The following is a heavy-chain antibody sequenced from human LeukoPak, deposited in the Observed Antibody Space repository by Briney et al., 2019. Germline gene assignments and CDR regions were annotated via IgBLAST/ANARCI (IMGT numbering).Heavy chain of an antibody. CDR3: ARVGGSSSGFDP. CDR1: GGTFSSYA. D-gene: IGHD1-26*01. J-gene: IGHJ5*02. CDR2: IIPILGIA. Sequence: RASVKVSCKASGGTFSSYAISWVRQAPGQGLEWMGRIIPILGIANYAQKFQGRVTITADKSTSTAYMELSSLRSEDTAVYYCARVGGSSSGFDPWGQGTLVTVSS. V-gene: IGHV1-69*04.